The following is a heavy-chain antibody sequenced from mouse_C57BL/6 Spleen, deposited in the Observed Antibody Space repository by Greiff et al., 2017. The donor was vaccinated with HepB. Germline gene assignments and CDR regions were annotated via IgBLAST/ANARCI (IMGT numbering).Heavy chain of an antibody. CDR2: IDPSDSYT. CDR3: ARGNGYYVYAMDY. D-gene: IGHD2-3*01. J-gene: IGHJ4*01. CDR1: GYTFTSYW. V-gene: IGHV1-59*01. Sequence: QVQLQQPGAELVRPGTSVKLSCKASGYTFTSYWMHWVKQRPGQGLEWIGVIDPSDSYTNYNQKFKGKATLTVDTSSSTAYMQLSSLTSEDSAVYYCARGNGYYVYAMDYWGQGTSVTVSS.